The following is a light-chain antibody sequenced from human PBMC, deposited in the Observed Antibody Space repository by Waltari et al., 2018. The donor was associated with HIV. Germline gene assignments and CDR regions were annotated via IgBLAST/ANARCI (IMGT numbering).Light chain of an antibody. V-gene: IGKV3D-15*01. CDR1: QSVSSN. J-gene: IGKJ2*01. CDR3: QQYNNWPPNT. Sequence: EIVMMQSPATLSVSPGERATLSCRASQSVSSNLAWYQQKPGQAPRLLIYGASTRATGIPARFSGSGSGTEFTLTISSLQSEDFAVYFCQQYNNWPPNTFGQGTKVEIK. CDR2: GAS.